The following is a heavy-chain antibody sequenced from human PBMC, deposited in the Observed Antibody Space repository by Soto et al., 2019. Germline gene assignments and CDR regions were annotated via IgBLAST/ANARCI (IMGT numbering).Heavy chain of an antibody. Sequence: GGSLRLSCEVSAFTFSAYGMHWVRQAPGRGLEWVAAISHDGTNKNYGDSVKGRFTISRDNSKKTLYLQMNSLRPEDTALYYCAKDEYYYSRSGYYIFDSWGQGTLVTVSS. CDR2: ISHDGTNK. CDR1: AFTFSAYG. CDR3: AKDEYYYSRSGYYIFDS. D-gene: IGHD3-22*01. V-gene: IGHV3-30*18. J-gene: IGHJ4*02.